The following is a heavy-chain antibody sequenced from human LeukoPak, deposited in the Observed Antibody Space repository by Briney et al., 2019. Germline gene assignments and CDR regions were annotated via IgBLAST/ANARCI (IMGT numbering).Heavy chain of an antibody. CDR3: ARHISIAVAGTRATDY. CDR2: IYYSGST. D-gene: IGHD6-19*01. V-gene: IGHV4-39*01. Sequence: PSETLSLTCTVSGGSISSSSYYWGWIRQPPGKGLEWIGSIYYSGSTYYNPSPKSRVTISVDTSKNQFSLKLSSVTAADTAVYYCARHISIAVAGTRATDYWGQGTLVTVSS. J-gene: IGHJ4*02. CDR1: GGSISSSSYY.